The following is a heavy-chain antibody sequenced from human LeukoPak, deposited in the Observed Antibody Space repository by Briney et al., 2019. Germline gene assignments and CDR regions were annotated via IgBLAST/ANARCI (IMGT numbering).Heavy chain of an antibody. CDR1: GFTFNSNT. CDR2: IIINGGST. D-gene: IGHD1-26*01. Sequence: WGSLTLSCAASGFTFNSNTMHWVRQAQGQGLEYVSVIIINGGSTYYANSVQGRLTISRANSKNRLYLQMGRLRAEDMAVYYCARVMQGATKSNYYNYVMDVGGQGCSVTV. V-gene: IGHV3-64*01. CDR3: ARVMQGATKSNYYNYVMDV. J-gene: IGHJ6*01.